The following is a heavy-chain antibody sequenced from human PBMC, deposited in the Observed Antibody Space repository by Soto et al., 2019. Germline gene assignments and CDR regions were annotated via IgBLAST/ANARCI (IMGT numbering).Heavy chain of an antibody. V-gene: IGHV4-30-4*01. D-gene: IGHD2-15*01. CDR3: ARGRVVVEGFDY. Sequence: QVQLQESGPGLVMPSQTLSLTCTVSGGSISRGDYYWSWIRQPPGKGLEWIGYIYNTGVAYYKPSLQSRLTISLDTSKKEFSLRVSSVTAADTAVYYCARGRVVVEGFDYWGQGALVTVSS. J-gene: IGHJ4*02. CDR2: IYNTGVA. CDR1: GGSISRGDYY.